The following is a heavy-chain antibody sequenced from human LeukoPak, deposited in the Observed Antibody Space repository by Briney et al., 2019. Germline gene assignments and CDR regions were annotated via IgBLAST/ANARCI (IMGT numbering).Heavy chain of an antibody. V-gene: IGHV3-48*03. Sequence: GGSLRLSCAASGFTFNSHEMHWVRQAPGKGLDWVSYITSSGGITYYADSVKGRFTISRDNAKNSLYLQMNSLRDEDTAVYYCAREEVGATFFDYWGQGTLVTVSS. CDR2: ITSSGGIT. CDR3: AREEVGATFFDY. J-gene: IGHJ4*02. D-gene: IGHD1-26*01. CDR1: GFTFNSHE.